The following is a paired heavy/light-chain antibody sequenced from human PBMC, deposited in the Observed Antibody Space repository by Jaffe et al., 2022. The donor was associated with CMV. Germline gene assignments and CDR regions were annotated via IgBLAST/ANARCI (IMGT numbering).Heavy chain of an antibody. CDR1: GGTFSSYA. D-gene: IGHD3-10*01. V-gene: IGHV1-69*01. CDR3: ARRASSRRGTMVRGVITGSGYFDY. Sequence: QVQLVQSGAEVKKPGSSVKVSCKASGGTFSSYAISWVRQAPGQGLEWMGGIIPIFGTANYAQKFQGRVTITADESTSTAYMELSSLRSEDTAVYYCARRASSRRGTMVRGVITGSGYFDYWGQGTLVTVSS. CDR2: IIPIFGTA. J-gene: IGHJ4*02.
Light chain of an antibody. Sequence: QSVLTQPPSASGTPGQRVTISCSGSSSNIGSNYVYWYQQLPGTAPKLLIYRNNQRPSGVPDRFSGSKSGTSASLAISGLRSEDEADYYCAAWDDSLMVGVFGGGTKLTVL. CDR1: SSNIGSNY. V-gene: IGLV1-47*01. CDR2: RNN. J-gene: IGLJ3*02. CDR3: AAWDDSLMVGV.